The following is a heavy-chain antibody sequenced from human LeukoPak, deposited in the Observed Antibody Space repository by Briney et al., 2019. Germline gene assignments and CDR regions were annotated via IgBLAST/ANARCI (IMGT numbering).Heavy chain of an antibody. J-gene: IGHJ4*02. Sequence: GGSLRLSCAASGFTFSSYGMHWVRQAPGKGLEWVAFIRYDGSNKYYADSVKGRFTISRDNSKNTLYLQMISLRAEDTAVYYCAKDPAGIAAAGSRRVLYYFDYWGQGTLVTVSS. V-gene: IGHV3-30*02. CDR2: IRYDGSNK. D-gene: IGHD6-13*01. CDR3: AKDPAGIAAAGSRRVLYYFDY. CDR1: GFTFSSYG.